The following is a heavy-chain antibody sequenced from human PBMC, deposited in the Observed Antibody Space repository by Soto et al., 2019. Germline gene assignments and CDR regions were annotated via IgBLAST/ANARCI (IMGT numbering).Heavy chain of an antibody. Sequence: EVQLLEAGGGLVQPGGSLRLSCAGSGFSFSSYAMSWVRQAPGKGLEWVSGTGASGVGTYYADSVKGRFTISRDNSKNTLHLQMNSLRAEDTAVYYRSLRKTGSYFDYWGQGALVTVSS. CDR3: SLRKTGSYFDY. CDR1: GFSFSSYA. J-gene: IGHJ4*02. D-gene: IGHD1-26*01. V-gene: IGHV3-23*01. CDR2: TGASGVGT.